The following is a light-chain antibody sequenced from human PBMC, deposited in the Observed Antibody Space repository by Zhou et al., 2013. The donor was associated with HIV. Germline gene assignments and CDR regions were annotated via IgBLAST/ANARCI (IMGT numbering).Light chain of an antibody. CDR1: QNINTY. CDR3: LQHSSYPWT. CDR2: GAS. J-gene: IGKJ1*01. V-gene: IGKV1-39*01. Sequence: DIQMTQSPSSLSASVGDRVTITCRASQNINTYLNWYQHKPGEAPNLLIFGASRLQSGVPSRFSGTGSGTDFTLTISSLQPEDFATYYCLQHSSYPWTFGQGTKVEIK.